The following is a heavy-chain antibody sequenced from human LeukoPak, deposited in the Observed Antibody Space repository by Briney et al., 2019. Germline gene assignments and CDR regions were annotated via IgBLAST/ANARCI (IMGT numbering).Heavy chain of an antibody. CDR2: IYYSGST. J-gene: IGHJ6*03. V-gene: IGHV4-39*07. Sequence: PSETLSLTCTVSGGSISSSTYYWGWIRQPPGKGLEWIGSIYYSGSTNYNPSLKSRVTMSVDTSKNQFSLKLSSVTAADTAVYYCARESITMVRGVIYYYYYMDVWGKGTTVTISS. D-gene: IGHD3-10*01. CDR1: GGSISSSTYY. CDR3: ARESITMVRGVIYYYYYMDV.